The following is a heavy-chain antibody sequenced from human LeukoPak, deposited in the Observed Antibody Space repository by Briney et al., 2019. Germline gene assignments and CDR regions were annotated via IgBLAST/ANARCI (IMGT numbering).Heavy chain of an antibody. CDR3: ARAPAYYYDSSGLN. Sequence: GGSLRLSCAASGFTSSSYSMNWVRQAPGKGLEWVSSISSSSSYIYYADSVKGRFTISRDNAKNSLYLQMNSLRAEDTAVYYCARAPAYYYDSSGLNWGQGTLVTVSS. D-gene: IGHD3-22*01. V-gene: IGHV3-21*01. J-gene: IGHJ4*02. CDR2: ISSSSSYI. CDR1: GFTSSSYS.